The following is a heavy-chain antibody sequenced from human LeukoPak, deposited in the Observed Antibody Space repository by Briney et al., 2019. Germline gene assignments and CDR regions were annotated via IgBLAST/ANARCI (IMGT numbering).Heavy chain of an antibody. D-gene: IGHD1-1*01. CDR3: AREGNGPAYYHFYYMDV. V-gene: IGHV4-61*01. CDR1: GGSVSSGMPY. Sequence: SETLSLTCTVSGGSVSSGMPYWSWIRQPPGKGLECNSYVHYSGRTNYNPSLRSRVTIYVDTSKHQFSMKLRSVNAADTAVYYCAREGNGPAYYHFYYMDVWGKGNTVTVSS. CDR2: VHYSGRT. J-gene: IGHJ6*03.